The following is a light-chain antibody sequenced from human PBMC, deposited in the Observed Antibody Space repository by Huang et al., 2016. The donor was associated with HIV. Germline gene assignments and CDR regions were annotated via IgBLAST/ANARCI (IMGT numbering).Light chain of an antibody. J-gene: IGKJ2*02. Sequence: DIQMNQSPSTLSASVGDRVTITCRASQSIGRWLAWYQQKPGKAPKRLIYKASSLESGVPSRFSGSGSGTEFTLTISSLQPDDFATFFCQQYSSFPWTFGQGTKLESK. V-gene: IGKV1-5*03. CDR2: KAS. CDR3: QQYSSFPWT. CDR1: QSIGRW.